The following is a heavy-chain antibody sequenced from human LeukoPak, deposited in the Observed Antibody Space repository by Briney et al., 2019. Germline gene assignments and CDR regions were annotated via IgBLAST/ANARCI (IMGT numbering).Heavy chain of an antibody. Sequence: GGSLRLSCAASGFTFSSYSMIWVRQAPGKGLEWVSYISSSSSTIYYADSVKGRFTISRDNAKNSLYLQMNSLRDEDTAVYYCARDPYCSSTSCNYYYYGMDVWGQGTTVTVSS. CDR1: GFTFSSYS. CDR3: ARDPYCSSTSCNYYYYGMDV. D-gene: IGHD2-2*01. CDR2: ISSSSSTI. V-gene: IGHV3-48*02. J-gene: IGHJ6*02.